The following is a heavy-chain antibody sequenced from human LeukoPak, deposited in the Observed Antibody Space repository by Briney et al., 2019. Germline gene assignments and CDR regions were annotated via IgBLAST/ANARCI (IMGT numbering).Heavy chain of an antibody. Sequence: ASVKVSCKASGYTFTGYYTHWVRQAPGQGLEWMGRINPNSGGTNYAQKFQGRVTMTRDTSISTAYMELSRLRSDDTAVYYCARQRGTYSSTWMGWFDPWGQGTLVTVSS. J-gene: IGHJ5*02. CDR3: ARQRGTYSSTWMGWFDP. V-gene: IGHV1-2*06. CDR1: GYTFTGYY. D-gene: IGHD5-18*01. CDR2: INPNSGGT.